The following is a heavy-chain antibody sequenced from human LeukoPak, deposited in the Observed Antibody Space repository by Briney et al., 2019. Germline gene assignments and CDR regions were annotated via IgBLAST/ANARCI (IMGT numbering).Heavy chain of an antibody. D-gene: IGHD3-10*01. CDR1: GFTFTSYD. CDR3: ARGPSLVRGVIMPGSVGGMDV. J-gene: IGHJ6*02. V-gene: IGHV1-8*01. Sequence: GESLKISCKGSGFTFTSYDINWVRQATGQGLEWMGWMNPNSGNTRYAQKVQGRITMTRDTSISTAYMELSSLRSEDTAVYCCARGPSLVRGVIMPGSVGGMDVWGQGTTVTVSS. CDR2: MNPNSGNT.